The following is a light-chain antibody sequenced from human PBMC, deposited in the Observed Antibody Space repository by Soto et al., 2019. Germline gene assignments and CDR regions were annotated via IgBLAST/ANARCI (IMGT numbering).Light chain of an antibody. CDR3: QQYRT. CDR2: GAS. Sequence: EIVLTQSPVTLSVSPGERATLSCRASQSVSSNLAWYQQKPGQAPRLLIYGASTRANGVPARFSGGGSGTEFTLTISSLQSEDFALYYCQQYRTFGHGTKVEIK. J-gene: IGKJ1*01. V-gene: IGKV3-15*01. CDR1: QSVSSN.